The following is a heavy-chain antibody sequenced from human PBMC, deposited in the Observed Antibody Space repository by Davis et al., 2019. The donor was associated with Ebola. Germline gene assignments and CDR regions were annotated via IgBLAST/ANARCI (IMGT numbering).Heavy chain of an antibody. V-gene: IGHV3-21*01. CDR2: ISRSSSYI. D-gene: IGHD6-19*01. CDR1: GFTFSYYS. Sequence: PGGSLRLSCAASGFTFSYYSINWVRQAPGKGLEWVSSISRSSSYIYYSDSVKGRFTISRDDAENSLYLQMNSLRAEDTAVYYCARDLDQWLVSNYYYGMDVWGKGTTVTVSS. CDR3: ARDLDQWLVSNYYYGMDV. J-gene: IGHJ6*04.